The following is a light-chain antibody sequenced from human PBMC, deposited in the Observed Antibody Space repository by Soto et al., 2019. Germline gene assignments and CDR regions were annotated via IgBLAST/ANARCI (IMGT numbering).Light chain of an antibody. V-gene: IGLV2-23*01. CDR1: SSDVGSDNL. Sequence: QSVLTQPASVSGSPGQSITISCTGTSSDVGSDNLVSWYQQHPGKAPKLMIYEGSKRPSGASNRFSGSKSGNTASLTISGLQAEDEADNYCCSYAGSSTAIFGGGTKVTVL. J-gene: IGLJ2*01. CDR2: EGS. CDR3: CSYAGSSTAI.